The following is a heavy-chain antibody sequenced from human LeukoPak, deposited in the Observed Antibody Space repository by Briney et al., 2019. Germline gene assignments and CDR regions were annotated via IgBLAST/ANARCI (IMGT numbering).Heavy chain of an antibody. Sequence: SETLSPTCAVYGGSFSGYYWSWIRQSPGKGLEWIGYINYSGSTNYNPSLKSRVTISVDTSKNQFSLKLSSVTAADTAVYYCARDGANYYYGMDVWGQGTTVTVSS. CDR3: ARDGANYYYGMDV. D-gene: IGHD4-17*01. V-gene: IGHV4-59*01. CDR1: GGSFSGYY. J-gene: IGHJ6*02. CDR2: INYSGST.